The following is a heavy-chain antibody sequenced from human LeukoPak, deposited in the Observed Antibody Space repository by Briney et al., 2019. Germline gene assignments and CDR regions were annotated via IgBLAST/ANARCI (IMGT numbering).Heavy chain of an antibody. CDR1: GFTFGDYA. Sequence: PGGSLRLSCTASGFTFGDYAMSWFRQAPGKGLEWVGFIRSKAYGGTTEYAASVKGRFTISRDDSKSIAYLQMNSLKTEDTAVYYCTRDIGQQLDPNYYYMDVWGKGTTVTVPS. CDR2: IRSKAYGGTT. D-gene: IGHD6-13*01. V-gene: IGHV3-49*03. J-gene: IGHJ6*03. CDR3: TRDIGQQLDPNYYYMDV.